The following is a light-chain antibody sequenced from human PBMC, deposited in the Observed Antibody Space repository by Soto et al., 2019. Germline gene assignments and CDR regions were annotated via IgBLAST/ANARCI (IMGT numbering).Light chain of an antibody. CDR1: QSVSSN. CDR3: QQYNNWPRT. CDR2: GAS. Sequence: EIVMTQSPATLSVSPGERATLSCRASQSVSSNLAWYQQKPGQAPRLLIYGASTRATGIPARFSGSWSGTEFTLTISSLQSEDFAVYYCQQYNNWPRTFGQGTNVEI. V-gene: IGKV3-15*01. J-gene: IGKJ1*01.